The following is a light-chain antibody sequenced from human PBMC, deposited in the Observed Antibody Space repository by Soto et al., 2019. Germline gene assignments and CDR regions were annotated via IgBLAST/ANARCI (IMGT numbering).Light chain of an antibody. V-gene: IGKV3-20*01. CDR3: QQYGSSPGT. J-gene: IGKJ1*01. CDR1: QSVSSSY. CDR2: GAS. Sequence: EIVLTQSPGTLSLSPGERATLSCRASQSVSSSYLDWYQQKPGQAPRLLIYGASSRATGIPDRFSGSGSGTDFTLTISRLEPDDFAVYYCQQYGSSPGTFGQGTKVEIK.